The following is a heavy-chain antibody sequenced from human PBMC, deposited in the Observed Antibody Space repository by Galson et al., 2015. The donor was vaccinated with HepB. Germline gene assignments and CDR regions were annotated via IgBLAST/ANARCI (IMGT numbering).Heavy chain of an antibody. J-gene: IGHJ5*02. Sequence: SLRLSCAASGFTFSSYWMSWVRQAPGKGLEWVANIKQDGSEKYYVDSVKGRFTISRDNAKNSLYLQMNSLRAEDTAVYYCAREVGRDDYVWGSYRYTEWFDPWGQGTLVTVSS. CDR1: GFTFSSYW. V-gene: IGHV3-7*03. D-gene: IGHD3-16*02. CDR2: IKQDGSEK. CDR3: AREVGRDDYVWGSYRYTEWFDP.